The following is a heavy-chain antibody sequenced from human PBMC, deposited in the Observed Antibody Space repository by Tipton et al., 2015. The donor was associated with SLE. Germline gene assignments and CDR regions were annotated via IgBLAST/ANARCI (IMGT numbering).Heavy chain of an antibody. Sequence: TLSLTCTISSSDQYWGWIRQPPGKGLEWLGEINHSGSTKYNPSLKSRLTIDTSKNQLSLTLTSVTAADTAVYYCAFLGYCSTTGCPWGQGTLVIVSS. J-gene: IGHJ5*02. CDR1: SSDQY. D-gene: IGHD2-2*01. CDR3: AFLGYCSTTGCP. V-gene: IGHV4-34*01. CDR2: INHSGST.